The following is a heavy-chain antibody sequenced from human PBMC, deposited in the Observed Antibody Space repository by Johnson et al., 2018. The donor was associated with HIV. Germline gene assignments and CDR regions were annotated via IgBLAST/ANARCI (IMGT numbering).Heavy chain of an antibody. D-gene: IGHD6-6*01. CDR3: ARVYSSSSAHAFDI. Sequence: QVQLVESGGGVVQPGRSPRLSCAASGFTFSSYSLHWVRQAPGKWLEWVAVISYDGSNKYYADSVKGRFTISRDNSKNTLYLQMNSLRAEDTAVYYCARVYSSSSAHAFDIWGQGTMVTVSS. V-gene: IGHV3-30*04. CDR1: GFTFSSYS. J-gene: IGHJ3*02. CDR2: ISYDGSNK.